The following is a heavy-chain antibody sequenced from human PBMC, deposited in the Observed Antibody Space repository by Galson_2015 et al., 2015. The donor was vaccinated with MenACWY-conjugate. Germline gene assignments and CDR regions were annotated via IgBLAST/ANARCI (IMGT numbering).Heavy chain of an antibody. CDR3: ARGCGGGSRSVY. Sequence: VKGRFTISRDNSKYTLYLQMNSLRVEDTAIFYCARGCGGGSRSVYWGQGTLVTVSS. V-gene: IGHV3-30*01. D-gene: IGHD2-15*01. J-gene: IGHJ4*02.